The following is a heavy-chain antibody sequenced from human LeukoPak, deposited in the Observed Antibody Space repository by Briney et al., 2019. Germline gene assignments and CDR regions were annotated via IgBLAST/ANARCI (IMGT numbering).Heavy chain of an antibody. CDR2: IYYRGST. CDR1: GGSINNYY. Sequence: PSETLSLTCTVSGGSINNYYWSWIQQPPGKGLEWIGYIYYRGSTTYNPSLKSRVTISVDTSKNQFSLNLKFVTAADTAVYYCARQKTAPPIFEYYGMDVWGQGTTVTVSS. V-gene: IGHV4-59*08. J-gene: IGHJ6*02. D-gene: IGHD3-9*01. CDR3: ARQKTAPPIFEYYGMDV.